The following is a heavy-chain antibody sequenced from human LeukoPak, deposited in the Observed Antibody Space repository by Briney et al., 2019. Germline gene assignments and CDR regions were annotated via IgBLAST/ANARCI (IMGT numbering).Heavy chain of an antibody. CDR2: IYSGGST. D-gene: IGHD3-22*01. V-gene: IGHV3-66*01. CDR1: GFTVSSNY. Sequence: GGSLTLAWAASGFTVSSNYMSWVRQAPGKGLEWVAVIYSGGSTYYADSVKGRFTVSRDNSKNTLYLQMNSLRAEDTAVYYCARAPLTYDSSGDSFDIWGQGTMVTASS. J-gene: IGHJ3*02. CDR3: ARAPLTYDSSGDSFDI.